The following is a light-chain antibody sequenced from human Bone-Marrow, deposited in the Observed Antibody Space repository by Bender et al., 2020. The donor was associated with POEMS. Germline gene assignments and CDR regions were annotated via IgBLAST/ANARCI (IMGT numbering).Light chain of an antibody. J-gene: IGLJ3*02. CDR1: SGDVETSDL. CDR2: EGS. V-gene: IGLV2-14*02. Sequence: QSALTQPASVSGSPGQSITISCIGTSGDVETSDLVSWFQHHPGRAPKLIIYEGSQRPSGVSDRFSGSTSGNSASLTISGLQAEDEADYYCSSYTSSVTLVFGGGTRLTVL. CDR3: SSYTSSVTLV.